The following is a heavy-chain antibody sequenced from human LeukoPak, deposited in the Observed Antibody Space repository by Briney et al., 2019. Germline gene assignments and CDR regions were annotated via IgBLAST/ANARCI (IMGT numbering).Heavy chain of an antibody. CDR1: GGSLSGYY. J-gene: IGHJ4*02. CDR2: INHSGST. Sequence: SETLSLTCAVYGGSLSGYYWSWIRQPPGKGLEWIGEINHSGSTNYNPSLKSRVTISVDTSKNQFSLKLSSVTAADTAVYYCARGYSFYYDFWSGYSTWYYFDYWGQGTLVTVSS. D-gene: IGHD3-3*01. V-gene: IGHV4-34*01. CDR3: ARGYSFYYDFWSGYSTWYYFDY.